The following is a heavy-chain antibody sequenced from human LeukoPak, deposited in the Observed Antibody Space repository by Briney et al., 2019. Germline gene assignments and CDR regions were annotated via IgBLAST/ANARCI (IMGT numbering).Heavy chain of an antibody. D-gene: IGHD5-18*01. V-gene: IGHV5-51*01. CDR1: GYTFTNYW. CDR3: ARERFSYALDY. CDR2: IYPGDSDT. J-gene: IGHJ4*02. Sequence: GESLKISGKCSGYTFTNYWIGWVRQMPGKGLEWMGIIYPGDSDTRYSPYFQGQVIISAHKSISTAYLQWSRLKASDTAIYYCARERFSYALDYWGQGTLVTVSS.